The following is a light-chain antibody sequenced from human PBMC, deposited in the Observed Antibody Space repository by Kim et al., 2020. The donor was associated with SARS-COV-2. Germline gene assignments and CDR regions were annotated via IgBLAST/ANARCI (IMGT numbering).Light chain of an antibody. Sequence: QSASVSGSPGQSITISCTGTITDVGTYSLVSWYQQYPGKAPKLIIYEVTRRPSGVSHRFSGSKSGNTASLTISGLQAEDEADYYCCSFIDNDTPWLFGGGTQLTVL. CDR1: ITDVGTYSL. V-gene: IGLV2-23*02. CDR2: EVT. CDR3: CSFIDNDTPWL. J-gene: IGLJ3*02.